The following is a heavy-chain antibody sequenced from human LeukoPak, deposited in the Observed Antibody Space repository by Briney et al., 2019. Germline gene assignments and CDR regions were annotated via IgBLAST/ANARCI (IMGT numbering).Heavy chain of an antibody. CDR2: IASSSGYI. D-gene: IGHD6-6*01. CDR3: AREITSSSSFDS. CDR1: GFPFSRYS. Sequence: GGSLRLSCAASGFPFSRYSMNWVRQAPGKGLEWVSSIASSSGYIHYADSVKGRFTISRDNAKNSLYLQMNSLRAEDTAVYYCAREITSSSSFDSWGQGTLVTVSS. V-gene: IGHV3-21*01. J-gene: IGHJ4*02.